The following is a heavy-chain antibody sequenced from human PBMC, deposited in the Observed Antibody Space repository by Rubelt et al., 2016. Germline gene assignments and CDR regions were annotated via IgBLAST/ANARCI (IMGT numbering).Heavy chain of an antibody. CDR1: GFTFSNYA. CDR3: ARHRYASGWGGTFQH. Sequence: EEQLLESGGDLVQPGGSLRLSCAASGFTFSNYAMSWVRQAPGKGLEWVSGISGSGVSTYYADPVKGRFTISRDNSKNTLFLQRNSLRAEDTAAYYCARHRYASGWGGTFQHWGQGTLVIVSS. V-gene: IGHV3-23*01. J-gene: IGHJ1*01. D-gene: IGHD6-19*01. CDR2: ISGSGVST.